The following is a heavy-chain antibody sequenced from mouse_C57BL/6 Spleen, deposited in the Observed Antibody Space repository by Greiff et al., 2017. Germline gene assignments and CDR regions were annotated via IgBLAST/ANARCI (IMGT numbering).Heavy chain of an antibody. CDR3: ARASVYSYGCCPWFAY. Sequence: DVHLVESGGGLVKPGGSLKLSCAASGFTFSDYGMHWVRQAPEKGLEWVAYISSGSSTIDYADTVKGRFTISRDNAKNTLFLQMNRLRSEDTAMYYCARASVYSYGCCPWFAYRGQGTLVTVAA. CDR2: ISSGSSTI. D-gene: IGHD1-1*01. J-gene: IGHJ3*01. CDR1: GFTFSDYG. V-gene: IGHV5-17*01.